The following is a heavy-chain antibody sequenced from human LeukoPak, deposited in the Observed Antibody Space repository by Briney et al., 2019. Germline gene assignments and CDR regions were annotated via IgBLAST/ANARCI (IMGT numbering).Heavy chain of an antibody. V-gene: IGHV3-7*03. CDR2: IKQDGSKK. CDR1: GFPFSSYW. Sequence: GGSLRLSCVASGFPFSSYWMTWVRQAPGKGLEWVANIKQDGSKKSYVDSVKGRFTISRDNAKNSLYLQMNSLRAEDAAVYFCARGGGLDVWGQGATVTVSS. CDR3: ARGGGLDV. J-gene: IGHJ6*02. D-gene: IGHD3-16*01.